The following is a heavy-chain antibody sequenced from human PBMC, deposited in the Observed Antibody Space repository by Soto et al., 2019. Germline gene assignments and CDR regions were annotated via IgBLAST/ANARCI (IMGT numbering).Heavy chain of an antibody. CDR3: ARDTGDGTFDF. CDR2: MNTGYDKT. J-gene: IGHJ4*02. D-gene: IGHD7-27*01. V-gene: IGHV1-3*04. Sequence: ASVNVSFKASGYTFSSYAIHWVRQAPEQMLDWMGRMNTGYDKTKASRKFQNRGTISRDTFASTAYMEMTSLRSEDTAVYYCARDTGDGTFDFWGQGTLVTVSS. CDR1: GYTFSSYA.